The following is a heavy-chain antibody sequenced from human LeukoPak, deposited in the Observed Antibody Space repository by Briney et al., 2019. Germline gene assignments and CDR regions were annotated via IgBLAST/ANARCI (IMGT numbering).Heavy chain of an antibody. CDR1: GVSISSSNW. D-gene: IGHD4-17*01. CDR2: IYHSGST. J-gene: IGHJ6*02. V-gene: IGHV4-4*02. Sequence: SETLSLTCAVSGVSISSSNWWSWVRQPPGKGLEWIREIYHSGSTNYNPSLKSRVTISVDKSKKQFSLKLSSVTAADTAVYYCARSTVIYYYGMDVWGQGTTVTVSS. CDR3: ARSTVIYYYGMDV.